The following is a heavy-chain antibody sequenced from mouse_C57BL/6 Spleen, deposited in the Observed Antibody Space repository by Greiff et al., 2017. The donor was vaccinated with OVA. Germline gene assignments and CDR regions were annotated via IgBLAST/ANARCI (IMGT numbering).Heavy chain of an antibody. J-gene: IGHJ2*01. CDR3: ARQGGYGNYFDY. CDR2: ISNGGGST. Sequence: EVNVVESGGGLVQPGGSLKLSCAASGFTFSDYYMYWVRQTPEKRLEWVAYISNGGGSTYYPDTVKGRFTISRDNAKNTLYLQMSRLKSEDTAMYYCARQGGYGNYFDYWGQGTTLTVSS. V-gene: IGHV5-12*01. D-gene: IGHD2-1*01. CDR1: GFTFSDYY.